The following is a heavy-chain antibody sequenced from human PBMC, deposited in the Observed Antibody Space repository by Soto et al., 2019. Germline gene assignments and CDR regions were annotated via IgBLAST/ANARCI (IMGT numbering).Heavy chain of an antibody. J-gene: IGHJ3*02. CDR3: AADTVSHLSFDAVDI. CDR1: GFTFDDYA. Sequence: EVQLVESGGGLVQPGRSLILSCTASGFTFDDYAMHWVRQAPGQGLEWVSGISWNSGNINYADSGKGRFTIYRDNAKNSLYLQMNSLRPEDTALYYCAADTVSHLSFDAVDIWGQGTMVTVSS. CDR2: ISWNSGNI. V-gene: IGHV3-9*01. D-gene: IGHD1-26*01.